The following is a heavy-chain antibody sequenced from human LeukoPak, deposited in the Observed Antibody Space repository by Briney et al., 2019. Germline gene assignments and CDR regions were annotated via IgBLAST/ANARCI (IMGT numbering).Heavy chain of an antibody. V-gene: IGHV4-39*07. D-gene: IGHD2-15*01. J-gene: IGHJ4*02. CDR3: ARELRYSSADTCYSCDY. CDR2: IFYNGAT. CDR1: GGSISSNDYY. Sequence: PSETLSLTCTVSGGSISSNDYYWAWIRQPPGKGLEWIATIFYNGATQYTPSLKSRVTISVDTSKNQFSLKMTSVTAADTAFYYCARELRYSSADTCYSCDYWGRGSLVTVSS.